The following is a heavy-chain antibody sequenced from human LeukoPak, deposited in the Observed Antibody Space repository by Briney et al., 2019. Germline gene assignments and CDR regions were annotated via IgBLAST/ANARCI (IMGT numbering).Heavy chain of an antibody. CDR2: NNYSGRI. CDR3: ARDSGSGRDY. CDR1: GGSFSGYY. Sequence: SETLSLTCAVCGGSFSGYYWSWIRQPPGKGLEWIGENNYSGRINYNPSLKSRVTISGDTSKNQFSLKLSSVTAADTAVYYCARDSGSGRDYWGQGTLVTVSS. D-gene: IGHD6-19*01. V-gene: IGHV4-34*01. J-gene: IGHJ4*02.